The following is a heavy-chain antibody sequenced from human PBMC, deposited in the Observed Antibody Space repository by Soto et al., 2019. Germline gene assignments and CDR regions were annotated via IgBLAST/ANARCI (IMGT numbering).Heavy chain of an antibody. CDR3: ARDGRNGGYLDY. CDR2: ISGYDGST. D-gene: IGHD2-8*01. CDR1: GYTFTRYG. Sequence: ASVKVSCKTSGYTFTRYGISWVRQAPGQGLEWMGWISGYDGSTNYAQKVQDRVTMTTDTSTSTAYMELRSLRPDDTAVYYCARDGRNGGYLDYWGQGTVVTVSS. V-gene: IGHV1-18*01. J-gene: IGHJ4*02.